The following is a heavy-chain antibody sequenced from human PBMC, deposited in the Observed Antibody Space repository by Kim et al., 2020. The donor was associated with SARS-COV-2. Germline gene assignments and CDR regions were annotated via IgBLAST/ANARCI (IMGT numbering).Heavy chain of an antibody. Sequence: ASVKVSCKASGYTFTGYYMHWVRQAPGQGLEWMGRINPNSGGTNYAQKFQGRVTMTRDTSISTAYMELGRLRSDDTAVYYCARDFILAARGTTALGYWGQGTLVTVSS. CDR2: INPNSGGT. CDR3: ARDFILAARGTTALGY. D-gene: IGHD1-7*01. J-gene: IGHJ4*02. V-gene: IGHV1-2*06. CDR1: GYTFTGYY.